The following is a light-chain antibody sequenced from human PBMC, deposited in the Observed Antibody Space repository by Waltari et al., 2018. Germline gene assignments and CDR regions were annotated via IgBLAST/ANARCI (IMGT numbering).Light chain of an antibody. CDR2: DAS. V-gene: IGKV3-20*01. CDR1: QSVGKS. J-gene: IGKJ1*01. CDR3: QKYVSLPAT. Sequence: EIVLTQSPGTLSLSPGERATLTCRASQSVGKSLAWYQQKPGLAPRLLIYDASSRDTGIPDRFSGSGFGTDFILTISRMGPEDFAVYYCQKYVSLPATFGQGTKVEIK.